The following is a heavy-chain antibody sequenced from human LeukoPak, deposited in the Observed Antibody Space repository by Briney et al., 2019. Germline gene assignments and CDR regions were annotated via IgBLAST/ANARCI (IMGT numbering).Heavy chain of an antibody. J-gene: IGHJ4*02. CDR1: GFTFSSYS. V-gene: IGHV3-21*01. CDR2: ISSSSSYI. CDR3: ARDRGSIVGATEGFDY. Sequence: PGGSLRLSCAASGFTFSSYSMNWVRKAPGKGLEWVSSISSSSSYIYYADSVKGRFTISRDNAKNSLYLQMNSLRAEDTAVYYCARDRGSIVGATEGFDYWGQGALVTVSS. D-gene: IGHD1-26*01.